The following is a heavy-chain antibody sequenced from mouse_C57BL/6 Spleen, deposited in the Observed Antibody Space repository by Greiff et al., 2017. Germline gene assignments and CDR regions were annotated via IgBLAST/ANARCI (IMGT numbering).Heavy chain of an antibody. V-gene: IGHV1-53*01. CDR3: AREAYYYGSSYWFAY. Sequence: QVQLQQPGTELVKPGASVKLSCKASGYTFTSYWMHWVKQRPGQGLEWIGNINPSNGGTNYNEKFKSKATLTVDKSSSTAYRQLSSLPSEDSAVYYGAREAYYYGSSYWFAYWGQGTLVTVSA. CDR2: INPSNGGT. D-gene: IGHD1-1*01. CDR1: GYTFTSYW. J-gene: IGHJ3*01.